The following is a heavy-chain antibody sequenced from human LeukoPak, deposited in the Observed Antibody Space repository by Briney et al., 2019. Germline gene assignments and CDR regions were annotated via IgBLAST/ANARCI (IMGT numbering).Heavy chain of an antibody. CDR1: GYTFTGYY. Sequence: ASVKVSCKASGYTFTGYYMHWVRQAPGQGLVWMGWINPNSGGTNYAQKFQGRVTMTRDTSISTAYMELSRLRSDDTAVYYCARRLPYDILSGDPWGQGPLVTVP. CDR2: INPNSGGT. V-gene: IGHV1-2*02. D-gene: IGHD3-9*01. CDR3: ARRLPYDILSGDP. J-gene: IGHJ5*02.